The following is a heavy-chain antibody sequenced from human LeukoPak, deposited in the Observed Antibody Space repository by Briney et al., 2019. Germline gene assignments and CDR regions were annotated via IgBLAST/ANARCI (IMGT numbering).Heavy chain of an antibody. CDR3: ARARRGSSWPNYYFDY. D-gene: IGHD6-13*01. V-gene: IGHV1-46*01. CDR1: GYTFTSYY. Sequence: GGSLRLSCAASGYTFTSYYMHWVRQAPGQGLEWMGIINPSGGSTSYAQKFQGRVTMTRDTSTSTVYMELSSLRSEDTAVYYCARARRGSSWPNYYFDYWGQGTLVTVSS. CDR2: INPSGGST. J-gene: IGHJ4*02.